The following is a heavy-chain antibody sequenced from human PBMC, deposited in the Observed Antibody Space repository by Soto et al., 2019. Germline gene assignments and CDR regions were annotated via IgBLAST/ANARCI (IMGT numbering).Heavy chain of an antibody. D-gene: IGHD3-10*01. J-gene: IGHJ4*02. CDR2: IWYDGSNK. V-gene: IGHV3-33*01. CDR1: GFTFSSYG. Sequence: QVQLVESGGGVVQPGRSLRLSCAASGFTFSSYGMHWVRQAPGKGLEWVAVIWYDGSNKYYADSVKGRFTISRDNSKNTLYLQMNSLRAEDTAVYYCARDSGFGELLYWFDYWGQGTLVTVSS. CDR3: ARDSGFGELLYWFDY.